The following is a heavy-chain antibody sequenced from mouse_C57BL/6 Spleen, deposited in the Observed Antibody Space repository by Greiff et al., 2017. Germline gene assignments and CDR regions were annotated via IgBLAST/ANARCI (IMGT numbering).Heavy chain of an antibody. D-gene: IGHD2-3*01. Sequence: QVQLKESGPELVKPGASVKISCKASGYAFSSSWMNWVKQRPGKGLEWIGRIYPGDGDTNYNGKFKGKATLTADKSSSTAYMQLSSLTSEDSAVYFCARRTRKDGYYGGDYFDYWGQGTTLTVSS. J-gene: IGHJ2*01. CDR3: ARRTRKDGYYGGDYFDY. CDR2: IYPGDGDT. V-gene: IGHV1-82*01. CDR1: GYAFSSSW.